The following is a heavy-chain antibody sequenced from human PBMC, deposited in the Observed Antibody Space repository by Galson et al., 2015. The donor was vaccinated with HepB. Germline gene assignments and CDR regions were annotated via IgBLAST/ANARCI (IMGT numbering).Heavy chain of an antibody. J-gene: IGHJ4*02. CDR3: ARDGGGDGYNYMGYLDY. V-gene: IGHV1-46*01. CDR2: ISPSGGSI. CDR1: GFTFADYS. Sequence: SVRLSCEASGFTFADYSMHWVRQAPGKGLEWIAVISPSGGSISYAENFKGRVTMTSDKTTNTFYMELSSLRSEDTAVYYCARDGGGDGYNYMGYLDYWGQGTLVTVSS. D-gene: IGHD5-24*01.